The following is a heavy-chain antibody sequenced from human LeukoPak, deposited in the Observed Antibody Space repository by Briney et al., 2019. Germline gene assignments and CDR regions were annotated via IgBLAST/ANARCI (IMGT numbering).Heavy chain of an antibody. J-gene: IGHJ2*01. D-gene: IGHD3-16*01. CDR2: IYYSGTT. CDR1: GGSIGSYS. Sequence: SETLSLTCTVSGGSIGSYSWSWIRQPLGKRLEWMGYIYYSGTTNYNPSLKSRVTMSMDRSKNQFSLKLTSVTAADTAVYYCARETYSYTLGGYSFDLWGRGTLVTVSS. V-gene: IGHV4-59*01. CDR3: ARETYSYTLGGYSFDL.